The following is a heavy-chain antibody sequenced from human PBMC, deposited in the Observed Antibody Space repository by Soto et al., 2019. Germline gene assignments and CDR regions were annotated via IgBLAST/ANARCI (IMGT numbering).Heavy chain of an antibody. CDR3: ANYRDYYYYYGMDV. CDR1: GFTFSSYA. V-gene: IGHV3-23*01. D-gene: IGHD1-26*01. J-gene: IGHJ6*02. CDR2: ISGSGGST. Sequence: GGSLRLSCAASGFTFSSYAMSWARQAPGKGLEWVSAISGSGGSTYYADSVKGRFTISRDNSKNTLYLQMNSLRAEDTAVYYCANYRDYYYYYGMDVWGQGTTVTVSS.